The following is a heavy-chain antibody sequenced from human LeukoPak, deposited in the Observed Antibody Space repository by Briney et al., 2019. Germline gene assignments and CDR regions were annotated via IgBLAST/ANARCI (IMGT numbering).Heavy chain of an antibody. J-gene: IGHJ4*02. D-gene: IGHD5-18*01. V-gene: IGHV3-7*03. Sequence: GGSLRLSCAASGFTFSSYWMSWVRQAPGKGLEWVANIKQDGSEKYYVDSVKGRFTISRDNAMNSLYLQMNSLRAEDTAVYYCAKGYSYGRFDYWGQGTLVTVSS. CDR3: AKGYSYGRFDY. CDR2: IKQDGSEK. CDR1: GFTFSSYW.